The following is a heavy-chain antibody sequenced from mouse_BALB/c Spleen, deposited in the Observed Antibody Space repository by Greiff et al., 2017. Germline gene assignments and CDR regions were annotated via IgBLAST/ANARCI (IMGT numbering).Heavy chain of an antibody. CDR2: IRSKSNNYAT. CDR3: VRENYDYAMDY. D-gene: IGHD1-1*01. V-gene: IGHV10-3*03. CDR1: GFTFNTYA. J-gene: IGHJ4*01. Sequence: EVQVVESGGGLVQPKGSLKLSCAASGFTFNTYAMHWVCQAPGKGLEWVARIRSKSNNYATYYADSVKDRFTISRDDSQSMLYLQMNNLKTEDTAMYYCVRENYDYAMDYWGQGTSVTVSS.